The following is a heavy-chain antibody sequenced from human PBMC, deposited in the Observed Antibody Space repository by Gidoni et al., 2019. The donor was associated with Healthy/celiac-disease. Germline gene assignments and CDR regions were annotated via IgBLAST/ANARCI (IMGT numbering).Heavy chain of an antibody. CDR3: ARGRYRPAGHAFDI. CDR1: GGSVSSERYS. Sequence: QGQLQESGPGLVKRSETLFLTGTVFGGSVSSERYSWSWIRQTRGKGLEWIGYIYYSGSTNDYPSLKSRVTISVDTSKTQFSLKLSSVTAAYTAVYYCARGRYRPAGHAFDIWGQGTMVTVSS. D-gene: IGHD5-12*01. J-gene: IGHJ3*02. CDR2: IYYSGST. V-gene: IGHV4-61*01.